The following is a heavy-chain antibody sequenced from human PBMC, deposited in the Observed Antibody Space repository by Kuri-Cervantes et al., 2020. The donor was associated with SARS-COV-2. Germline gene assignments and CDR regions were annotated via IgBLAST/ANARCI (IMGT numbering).Heavy chain of an antibody. Sequence: LRLSCTVSGGSISSGSYYWSWIRQPAGKGLEWIGRIYTSGSTNYNPSLKSRVTISVDTSKNQFSLKLSSVTAADTAVYYCARDRWELHDYWGQGTLVAVSS. CDR1: GGSISSGSYY. CDR3: ARDRWELHDY. V-gene: IGHV4-61*02. CDR2: IYTSGST. J-gene: IGHJ4*02. D-gene: IGHD1-26*01.